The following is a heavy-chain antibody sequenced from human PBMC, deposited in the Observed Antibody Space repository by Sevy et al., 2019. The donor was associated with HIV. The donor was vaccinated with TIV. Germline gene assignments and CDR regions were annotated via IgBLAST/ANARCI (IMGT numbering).Heavy chain of an antibody. CDR2: IKSETDGGTT. CDR1: GFTFSNAW. D-gene: IGHD5-18*01. Sequence: GGSLRLSCAASGFTFSNAWMSWVRQAPGKGLEWVGRIKSETDGGTTDYAAPVKGRFTISRDDSKNTLYLQMNSLKTEDTAVYYCTTIPRTEWLLDYWGQGTLVTVSS. CDR3: TTIPRTEWLLDY. V-gene: IGHV3-15*01. J-gene: IGHJ4*02.